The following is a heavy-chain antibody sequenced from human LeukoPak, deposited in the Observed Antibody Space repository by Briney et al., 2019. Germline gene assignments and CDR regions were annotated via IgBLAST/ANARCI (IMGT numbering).Heavy chain of an antibody. CDR3: ARDQYYYGSWSYPVGDY. CDR2: ISAYNGNT. D-gene: IGHD3-10*01. CDR1: GYTFTSYG. Sequence: GASVKVSRTASGYTFTSYGISWVRQAPGQGLEWMGWISAYNGNTNYAQKLQGRVTMTTDTSTSTAYMGLRSLRSDDTAVYYCARDQYYYGSWSYPVGDYWGQGTLVTVSS. J-gene: IGHJ4*02. V-gene: IGHV1-18*01.